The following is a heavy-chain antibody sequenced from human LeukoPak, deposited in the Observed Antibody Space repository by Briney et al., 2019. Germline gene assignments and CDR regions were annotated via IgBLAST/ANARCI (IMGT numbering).Heavy chain of an antibody. CDR1: GFTFSSYA. CDR2: VSGSGGST. CDR3: AKSLRSTVVTLGD. V-gene: IGHV3-23*01. D-gene: IGHD4-23*01. Sequence: GGSLRLSCAASGFTFSSYAMSWVRQAPGKGLEWVSAVSGSGGSTYYADSVKGRFTISRDNSKNTLYLQMNSLRAEDTAVYYCAKSLRSTVVTLGDWGQGTLVTVSS. J-gene: IGHJ4*02.